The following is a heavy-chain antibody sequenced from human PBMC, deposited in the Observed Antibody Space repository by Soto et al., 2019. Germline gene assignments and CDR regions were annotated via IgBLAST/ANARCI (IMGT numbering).Heavy chain of an antibody. D-gene: IGHD1-7*01. Sequence: EVKLLESGGGLVQPGGSLRLSCAASGFTFSTYSMTWVRQAPGKGLEWVAHITATGGSTYYADSVRGRFTISRDTSGNTLYLQMNSLRAEDTALYYCAKCMQAYWNYDAHHIWGQGTMVTVSS. CDR1: GFTFSTYS. CDR2: ITATGGST. V-gene: IGHV3-23*01. J-gene: IGHJ3*02. CDR3: AKCMQAYWNYDAHHI.